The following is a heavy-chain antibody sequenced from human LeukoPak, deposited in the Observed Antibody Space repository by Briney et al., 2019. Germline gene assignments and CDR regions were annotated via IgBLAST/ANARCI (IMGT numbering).Heavy chain of an antibody. V-gene: IGHV1-24*01. CDR3: ATPRSIAAPRGCYYYGMDV. CDR2: FDPEDGET. CDR1: GYTLTELS. D-gene: IGHD6-6*01. Sequence: ASVKVSCKVSGYTLTELSMHWVRQAPGKGLEWMGGFDPEDGETIYAQKFQGRVTMTEDTSTDTAYMELSSLRSEDTAVYYCATPRSIAAPRGCYYYGMDVWGQGTTVTVSS. J-gene: IGHJ6*02.